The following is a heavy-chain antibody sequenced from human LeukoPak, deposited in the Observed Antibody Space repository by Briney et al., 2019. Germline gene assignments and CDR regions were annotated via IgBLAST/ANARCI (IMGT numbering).Heavy chain of an antibody. CDR3: AKGAYQQLPSYCYYYYYLDV. V-gene: IGHV3-23*01. Sequence: GGSLRLSCAAPGFTFRSHAMSSVRQAPGKGLEWVSAICGGGGSTYYADSVRGRFTISRDNSRNTLYLQMNSLRAEDTAVYYCAKGAYQQLPSYCYYYYYLDVWGKGTTVTVSS. D-gene: IGHD6-13*01. CDR2: ICGGGGST. CDR1: GFTFRSHA. J-gene: IGHJ6*03.